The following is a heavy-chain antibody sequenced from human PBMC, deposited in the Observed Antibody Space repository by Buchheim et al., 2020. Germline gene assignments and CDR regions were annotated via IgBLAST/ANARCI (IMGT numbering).Heavy chain of an antibody. CDR1: GASISSGNYY. CDR3: ATSRRGTPLVD. J-gene: IGHJ4*02. Sequence: QVQLQESGPGLVKPAQTLSLICSVSGASISSGNYYWNWIRQRPGQGLEWIGYVYSRGVTYYSPSLRSRLAISLDTSQNQFSLRLRSVTAADTAVYYCATSRRGTPLVDWGQGSL. CDR2: VYSRGVT. V-gene: IGHV4-31*03. D-gene: IGHD3-16*01.